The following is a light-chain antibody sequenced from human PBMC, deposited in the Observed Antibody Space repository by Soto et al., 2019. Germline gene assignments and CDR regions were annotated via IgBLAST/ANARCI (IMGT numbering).Light chain of an antibody. V-gene: IGLV2-23*01. Sequence: QSVLTQPASVSGSPGQSITISCTGTSSDVGSYNLVSWYQQHPGKAPKLMIYEGSKRPSGVSNRFSGSKSGNTASLTISGLQAEDEADYYCCSYAGSSTLVFGTGTKVTLL. CDR1: SSDVGSYNL. J-gene: IGLJ1*01. CDR2: EGS. CDR3: CSYAGSSTLV.